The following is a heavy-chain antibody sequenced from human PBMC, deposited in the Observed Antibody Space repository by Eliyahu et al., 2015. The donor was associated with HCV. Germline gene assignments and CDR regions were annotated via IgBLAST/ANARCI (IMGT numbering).Heavy chain of an antibody. D-gene: IGHD3-9*01. Sequence: QVQLQASGPGLVRPSGTLSLTCAASGXAVSTXNXWNWVRQTPGKALEWVGRIYHDATTTYNPSLTGRVAISVDKSKNQFSLYLNDVTAADTADYYCVREMGLYDILTGWGRNSPFDPWSPGVRVTVSS. V-gene: IGHV4-4*02. CDR3: VREMGLYDILTGWGRNSPFDP. CDR2: IYHDATT. CDR1: GXAVSTXNX. J-gene: IGHJ5*02.